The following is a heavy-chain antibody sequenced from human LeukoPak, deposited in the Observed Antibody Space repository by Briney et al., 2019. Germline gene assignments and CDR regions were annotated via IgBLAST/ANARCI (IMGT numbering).Heavy chain of an antibody. CDR2: LTRSGQNT. J-gene: IGHJ3*01. V-gene: IGHV3-23*01. CDR3: VKDDYCSFPGCVIDALVV. D-gene: IGHD4-11*01. CDR1: GFPFGVFA. Sequence: PGGSLRLSCAASGFPFGVFAMTWVRQVPGGGLQCVSTLTRSGQNTYCADSVKGRFTISRDDYKGILYLQMNSLRAEDTAMYYCVKDDYCSFPGCVIDALVVWGQGTVVTVSS.